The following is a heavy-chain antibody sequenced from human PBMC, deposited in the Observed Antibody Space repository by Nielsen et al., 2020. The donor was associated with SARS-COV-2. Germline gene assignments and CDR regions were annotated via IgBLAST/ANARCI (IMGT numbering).Heavy chain of an antibody. CDR3: AREGRDDSGTERHGMDV. V-gene: IGHV5-51*01. D-gene: IGHD3-10*01. J-gene: IGHJ6*02. CDR2: IYPGDSDT. Sequence: GGSLRLSCKCSGYTFTTYWIGWVRQMPGKGLEWMGIIYPGDSDTRYSPSFQGQVTISADESISTTYLQWSSLKASDTAMYYCAREGRDDSGTERHGMDVWGRGTTVTVSS. CDR1: GYTFTTYW.